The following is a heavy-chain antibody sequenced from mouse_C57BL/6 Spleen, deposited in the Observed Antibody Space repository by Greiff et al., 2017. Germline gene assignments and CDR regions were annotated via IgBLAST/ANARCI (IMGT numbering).Heavy chain of an antibody. CDR2: ISSGSSNI. V-gene: IGHV5-17*01. J-gene: IGHJ2*01. D-gene: IGHD2-2*01. Sequence: EVQLVESGGGLVKPGGSLKLSCAASGFTFSDYGMHWVRQAPEKGLEWVAYISSGSSNIYYADKVKGRFTISRDNAKNTLFLQMTGLRSEDTAIDYCARRRLMGYFDYWGKGTTLTVSS. CDR3: ARRRLMGYFDY. CDR1: GFTFSDYG.